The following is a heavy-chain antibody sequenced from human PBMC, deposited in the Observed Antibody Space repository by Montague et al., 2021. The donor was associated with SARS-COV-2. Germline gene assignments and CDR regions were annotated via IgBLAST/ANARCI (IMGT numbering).Heavy chain of an antibody. CDR3: ARGAEYYYYGMDV. J-gene: IGHJ6*02. V-gene: IGHV3-43*02. Sequence: SLRLSCAASGFTFDDYAMHWVRQAPGKGLEWVSLISGDGGSTYYADSVKGRFTISRDNAKNSLYLQMNNLRAEDTGVYYCARGAEYYYYGMDVWGLGTKVTVSS. CDR1: GFTFDDYA. CDR2: ISGDGGST.